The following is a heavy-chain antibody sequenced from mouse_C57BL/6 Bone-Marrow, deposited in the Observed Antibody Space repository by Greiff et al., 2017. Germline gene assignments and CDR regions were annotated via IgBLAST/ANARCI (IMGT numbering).Heavy chain of an antibody. CDR3: ARKGSITTGGYFDV. CDR1: GYAFTNYL. CDR2: INPGSGGT. Sequence: VQLQQSGAELVRPGTSVKVSCKASGYAFTNYLIEWVKQRPGQGLEWIGVINPGSGGTNYNEKFKGKATLTAEKSSSTAYMQLSSLTSEDSAVYFCARKGSITTGGYFDVWGTGTTVTVSS. V-gene: IGHV1-54*01. J-gene: IGHJ1*03. D-gene: IGHD1-1*01.